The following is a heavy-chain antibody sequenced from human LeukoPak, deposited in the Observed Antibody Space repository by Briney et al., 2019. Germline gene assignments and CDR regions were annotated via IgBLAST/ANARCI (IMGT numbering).Heavy chain of an antibody. Sequence: SETLSLTCTVSGGSISSYYWSWIRQPPGKGLEWIGYIYYSGSTNYNPSLKSRVTISVDTSKNQFSLKLSSVTAADTAVYYCARGHGGYFDPFDYWGQGTLVTVSS. J-gene: IGHJ4*02. CDR3: ARGHGGYFDPFDY. CDR1: GGSISSYY. CDR2: IYYSGST. D-gene: IGHD3-9*01. V-gene: IGHV4-59*01.